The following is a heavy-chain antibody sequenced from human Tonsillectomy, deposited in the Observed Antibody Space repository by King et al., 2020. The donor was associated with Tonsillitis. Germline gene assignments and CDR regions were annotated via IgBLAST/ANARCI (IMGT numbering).Heavy chain of an antibody. V-gene: IGHV3-21*01. J-gene: IGHJ4*02. CDR3: ARLIAATAGYYFDY. Sequence: VQLVESGGDLVKPGGSLRLSCAASGFTFSTYSMNWVRQAPGKGLEWVSSISGGSNYIYYTDSVKGRFTISRDNAKNSLYLQMNSLRAEDTALYYCARLIAATAGYYFDYWGQGTLVTVSS. D-gene: IGHD6-13*01. CDR1: GFTFSTYS. CDR2: ISGGSNYI.